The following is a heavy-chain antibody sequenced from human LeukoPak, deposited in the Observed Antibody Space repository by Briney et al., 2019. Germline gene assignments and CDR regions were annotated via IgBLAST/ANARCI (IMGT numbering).Heavy chain of an antibody. J-gene: IGHJ4*02. CDR2: INHSGST. V-gene: IGHV4-34*01. CDR1: GGSFSGYY. D-gene: IGHD6-19*01. Sequence: SETLSLTCAVYGGSFSGYYWSWIRQPPGKGLEWIGEINHSGSTNYNPSLKSRVTISVDTSKNQLSLKLSSVTAADTAVYYCARSVADPLGDYYFNYWGQATLVTVSS. CDR3: ARSVADPLGDYYFNY.